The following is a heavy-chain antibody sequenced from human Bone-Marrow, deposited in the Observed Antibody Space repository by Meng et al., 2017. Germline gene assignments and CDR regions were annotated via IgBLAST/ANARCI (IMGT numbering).Heavy chain of an antibody. CDR3: ARDCPSPFRWFDP. CDR2: IYYSGST. V-gene: IGHV4-39*07. Sequence: QLQLQESVPGLAKPSETLSLTGTVSGGSIRSSSYYWGWIRQPPGKGLEWIGSIYYSGSTYYNPSLKSRVTISVDTSKNQFSLKLSSVTAADTAVYYCARDCPSPFRWFDPWGQGTLVTVSS. J-gene: IGHJ5*02. CDR1: GGSIRSSSYY.